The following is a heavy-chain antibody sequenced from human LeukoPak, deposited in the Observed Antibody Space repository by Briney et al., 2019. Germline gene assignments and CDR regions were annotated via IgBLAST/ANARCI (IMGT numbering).Heavy chain of an antibody. J-gene: IGHJ3*02. CDR3: VRGFNSFDI. Sequence: GGSLRLSCAVSGFTFSDHYMDWVRQAPGKGLEWVARSRNKANGYTTVYAVSVEGRFTISRHESKNSLYLQMNSLMIEDTAVYYCVRGFNSFDIWGRGTVVTVSS. CDR1: GFTFSDHY. CDR2: SRNKANGYTT. V-gene: IGHV3-72*01.